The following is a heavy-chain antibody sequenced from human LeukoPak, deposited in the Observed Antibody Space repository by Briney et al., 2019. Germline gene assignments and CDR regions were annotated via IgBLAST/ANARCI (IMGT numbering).Heavy chain of an antibody. CDR1: GFTFSSYA. CDR3: AKERVETTGDDTGEVY. V-gene: IGHV3-30*02. D-gene: IGHD4-17*01. J-gene: IGHJ4*02. CDR2: IRYDGSNK. Sequence: PGGSLRLSCAASGFTFSSYAMSWVRQAPGKGLEWVAFIRYDGSNKYYADSVKGRFTISRDNSKNTLYLQMNSLRAEDTAVYYCAKERVETTGDDTGEVYWGQGTLVTVSS.